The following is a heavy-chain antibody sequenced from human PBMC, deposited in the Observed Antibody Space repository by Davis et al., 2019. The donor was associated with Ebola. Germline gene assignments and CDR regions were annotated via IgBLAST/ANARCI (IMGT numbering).Heavy chain of an antibody. CDR1: GGSVSSGSYY. V-gene: IGHV4-61*01. CDR2: IYYSGST. D-gene: IGHD5-24*01. Sequence: PSETLSLTCTVSGGSVSSGSYYWSWIRQPPGKGLEWIGYIYYSGSTNYNPSLKSRVTISVDTSKNQFSLKLSSVTAADTAVYYCARDHMAHFDYWGQGTLVTVSS. CDR3: ARDHMAHFDY. J-gene: IGHJ4*02.